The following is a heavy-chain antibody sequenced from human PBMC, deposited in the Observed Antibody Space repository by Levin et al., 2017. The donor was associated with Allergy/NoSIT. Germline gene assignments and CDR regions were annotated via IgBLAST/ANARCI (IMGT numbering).Heavy chain of an antibody. J-gene: IGHJ4*02. D-gene: IGHD6-6*01. V-gene: IGHV3-23*01. Sequence: LSLTCAASGFTFSSSAMSWVRQAPGKGLEWVSAISGSGGSTYYADSVKGRFTISRDNSKNTLYLQMNSLRAEDTAVYYCAKEETSSSSSVFGGQGTLVTVSS. CDR3: AKEETSSSSSVF. CDR1: GFTFSSSA. CDR2: ISGSGGST.